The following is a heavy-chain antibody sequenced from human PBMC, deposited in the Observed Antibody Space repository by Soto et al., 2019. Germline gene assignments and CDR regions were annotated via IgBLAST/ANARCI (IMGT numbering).Heavy chain of an antibody. CDR2: INPNTGDT. V-gene: IGHV1-2*02. J-gene: IGHJ4*02. CDR1: GYTFTGYY. CDR3: ARGSDYYDLVTYHQNPDY. Sequence: ASVKVSCKASGYTFTGYYVHWVRQAPGQGLEWMGWINPNTGDTNYAQKFQGRVTMTRDTSISTAYMDLNRLTSDDTAVYFCARGSDYYDLVTYHQNPDYWGQGTLVTVSS. D-gene: IGHD3-10*01.